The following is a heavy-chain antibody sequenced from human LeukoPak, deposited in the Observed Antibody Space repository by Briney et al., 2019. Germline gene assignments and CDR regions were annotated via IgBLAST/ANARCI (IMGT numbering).Heavy chain of an antibody. Sequence: GGSLRLSCAASGFTFSSYAMSWVRQAPGKGLEWVSAISGSGGSTYYADSVNGRFTISRDNSKNTLYLQMNSLRAEDTAVYYCAKDGSSPYEYSSWHFYYWGQGTLVTVSS. CDR3: AKDGSSPYEYSSWHFYY. J-gene: IGHJ4*02. CDR2: ISGSGGST. V-gene: IGHV3-23*01. CDR1: GFTFSSYA. D-gene: IGHD6-6*01.